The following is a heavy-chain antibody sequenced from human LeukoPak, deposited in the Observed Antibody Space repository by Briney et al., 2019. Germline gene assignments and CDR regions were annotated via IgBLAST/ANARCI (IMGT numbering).Heavy chain of an antibody. CDR1: GYSFTSYA. CDR3: ARDHSSGWYLGVYYYYGMDV. Sequence: ASVKVSCKASGYSFTSYAMNWVRQAPGQGLEWMGWINTNTGNPTYAQGFTGRFVFSLDTSVSTAYLQISSLKAEDTAVYYCARDHSSGWYLGVYYYYGMDVWGQGTTVTVSS. CDR2: INTNTGNP. V-gene: IGHV7-4-1*02. J-gene: IGHJ6*02. D-gene: IGHD6-19*01.